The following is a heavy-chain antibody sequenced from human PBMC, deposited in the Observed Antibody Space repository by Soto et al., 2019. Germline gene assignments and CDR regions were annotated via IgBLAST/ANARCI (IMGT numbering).Heavy chain of an antibody. Sequence: EVQLVESGGGLVQPGRSLRLSCAASGFTFDDYAMHWVRQAPGKGLEWVSGISWNSGSIGYADSVKGRFTISRDNAKNALYLQMNSLRAEDTALYYCAKGLKYCCGDCYLIHDAFDIWGQGTMVTVSS. CDR2: ISWNSGSI. D-gene: IGHD2-21*01. J-gene: IGHJ3*02. V-gene: IGHV3-9*01. CDR3: AKGLKYCCGDCYLIHDAFDI. CDR1: GFTFDDYA.